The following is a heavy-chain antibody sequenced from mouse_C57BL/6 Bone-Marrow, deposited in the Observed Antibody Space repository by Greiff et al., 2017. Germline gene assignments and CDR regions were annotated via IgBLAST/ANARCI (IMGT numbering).Heavy chain of an antibody. CDR1: GYTFTSYW. CDR3: ASPLFAY. V-gene: IGHV1-55*01. Sequence: LVESGAELVKPGASVKMSCKASGYTFTSYWITWVKQRPGQGLVWIGDIYPGSGSTNYNEKFKSKATLTVDTSSSTAYMQLSSLTSDDSAVYYCASPLFAYWGQGTLVTVSA. CDR2: IYPGSGST. J-gene: IGHJ3*01.